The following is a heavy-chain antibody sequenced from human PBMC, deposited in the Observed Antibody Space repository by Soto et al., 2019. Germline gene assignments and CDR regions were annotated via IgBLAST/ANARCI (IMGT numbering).Heavy chain of an antibody. CDR2: MNPNSGDT. V-gene: IGHV1-8*01. Sequence: QVQLVQSGAEVKKPGASVKVSCKASGYTFINYDINWVRQATGQGLEWMGWMNPNSGDTGYAQKFQGRVSMTRNAAISTAFMELSSLESDDTAVYYCARNRRETGDFDYWGQGTLVTGSS. D-gene: IGHD7-27*01. CDR3: ARNRRETGDFDY. CDR1: GYTFINYD. J-gene: IGHJ4*02.